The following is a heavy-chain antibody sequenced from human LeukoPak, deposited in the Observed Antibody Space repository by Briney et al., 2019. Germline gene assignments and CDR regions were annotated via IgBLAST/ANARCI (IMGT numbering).Heavy chain of an antibody. J-gene: IGHJ4*02. Sequence: PSETLSLTCSVSGVPISSYYWTWLRQTPGRRLEWIGYIYESETTKYNPSLESRVTISVDRSKNQFSLNLRSVTAADTAVYYCARQGYSGFIYDAWGQGTLVTVSS. CDR1: GVPISSYY. V-gene: IGHV4-59*08. CDR3: ARQGYSGFIYDA. CDR2: IYESETT. D-gene: IGHD5-12*01.